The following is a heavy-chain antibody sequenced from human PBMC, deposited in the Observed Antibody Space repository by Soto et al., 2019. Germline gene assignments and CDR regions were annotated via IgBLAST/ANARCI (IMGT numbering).Heavy chain of an antibody. D-gene: IGHD6-13*01. Sequence: GGSLRLSCAASGFTFSSYAMSWVRQAPGKGLEWVSAISGSGGSTYYADSVKGRFTISRDNSKNTLYLQMNSLRAEDTAVYYCAKSEAPRIAAAGTDYWGQGTLVTVSS. V-gene: IGHV3-23*01. CDR2: ISGSGGST. J-gene: IGHJ4*02. CDR3: AKSEAPRIAAAGTDY. CDR1: GFTFSSYA.